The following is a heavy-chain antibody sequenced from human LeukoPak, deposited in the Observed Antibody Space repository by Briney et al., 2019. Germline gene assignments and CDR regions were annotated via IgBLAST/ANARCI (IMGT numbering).Heavy chain of an antibody. CDR1: GGSISSYY. Sequence: SETLSLTCTVSGGSISSYYWSWIRQPPGKGLEWIGHIYYSGSTNYNPSLKSRVTISVDTSKNQFSLKLSSVTAADTAVYYCARHERGYAYYFDYWGQGTLVTVSS. J-gene: IGHJ4*02. CDR3: ARHERGYAYYFDY. D-gene: IGHD5-12*01. V-gene: IGHV4-59*08. CDR2: IYYSGST.